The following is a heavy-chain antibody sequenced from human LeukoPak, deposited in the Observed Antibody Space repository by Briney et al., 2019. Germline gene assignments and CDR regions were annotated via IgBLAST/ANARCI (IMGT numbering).Heavy chain of an antibody. V-gene: IGHV3-9*01. D-gene: IGHD3-16*01. J-gene: IGHJ3*02. CDR2: ISWSSGSI. Sequence: PGGSLRLSCAASGFTFDDYAMHWVRRTPGKGLEWVSSISWSSGSIGYADSVKGRFTISRDNAKKSLYLQMNSLRAEDTAVYYCATGGRGAFDIWGQGTMVTVSS. CDR3: ATGGRGAFDI. CDR1: GFTFDDYA.